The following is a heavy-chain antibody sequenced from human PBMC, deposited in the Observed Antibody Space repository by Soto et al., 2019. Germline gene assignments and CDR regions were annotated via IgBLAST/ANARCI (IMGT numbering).Heavy chain of an antibody. J-gene: IGHJ6*02. Sequence: QVQLVQSGAEVKKPGASVKVSCKASGYTFTSYGIRWVRQAPGQGLEWMGWISAYNGNTNYAQKLQGRVTMTTDTSTSTAYMELRSLRSDDTAVYDCARDKGGGDSSSSDGMDVWGQGTTVTVSS. CDR2: ISAYNGNT. CDR3: ARDKGGGDSSSSDGMDV. V-gene: IGHV1-18*01. CDR1: GYTFTSYG. D-gene: IGHD6-6*01.